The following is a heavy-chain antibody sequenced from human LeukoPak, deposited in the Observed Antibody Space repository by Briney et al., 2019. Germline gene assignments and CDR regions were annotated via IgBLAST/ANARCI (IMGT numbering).Heavy chain of an antibody. J-gene: IGHJ4*02. Sequence: SETLSLTCSVFGDPISTYHRNWIRKPPGKGLEWIAYMQSTGNSQYNPSLKSRVAMSVDTSKNQVVLNLSSVTAADTAVYYCARDKRHSYGRYFAHWGQGTLVTVSS. V-gene: IGHV4-59*01. CDR1: GDPISTYH. CDR2: MQSTGNS. CDR3: ARDKRHSYGRYFAH. D-gene: IGHD5-18*01.